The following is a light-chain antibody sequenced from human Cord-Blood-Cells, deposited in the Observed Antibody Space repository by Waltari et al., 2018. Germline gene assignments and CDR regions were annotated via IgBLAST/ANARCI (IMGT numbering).Light chain of an antibody. Sequence: SYVLTQPPSVSVAPGKTARITCGGNNIGRKSVHWYQQTPGQAPVLVIYYDSDRPSGIPERFSGSNSGNTATLTISRVEAGDEADYYCQVWDSSSDHPVFGGGTKLTVL. J-gene: IGLJ3*02. V-gene: IGLV3-21*04. CDR1: NIGRKS. CDR3: QVWDSSSDHPV. CDR2: YDS.